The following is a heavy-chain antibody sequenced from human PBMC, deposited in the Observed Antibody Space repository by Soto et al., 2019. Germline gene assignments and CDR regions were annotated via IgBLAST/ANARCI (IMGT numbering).Heavy chain of an antibody. CDR3: ASVNYYATIGAFDI. V-gene: IGHV1-18*01. CDR1: GYTFTSYG. D-gene: IGHD3-10*01. Sequence: QVQLVQSGAEVKKPGASVKVSCKASGYTFTSYGISWVRQAPGQGLEWMGWISAYNGNTNYAQKLQGRVTXXTXTXMSTAYMELRSLRSDDTAVYYCASVNYYATIGAFDIWGQGTMVTVSS. J-gene: IGHJ3*02. CDR2: ISAYNGNT.